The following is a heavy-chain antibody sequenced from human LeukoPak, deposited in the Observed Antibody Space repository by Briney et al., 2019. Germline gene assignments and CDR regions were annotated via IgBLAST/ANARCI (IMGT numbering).Heavy chain of an antibody. CDR2: INYSGSIT. J-gene: IGHJ6*02. Sequence: SETLSLTCGVDGVSLSGYYWAWIRQSPGKGLEWIGEINYSGSITYNNPSPQSRVTISVDTSKNHFSLKLSSVTAADTAIYYCARSGLTGMRQYARKNDYYYGMEFWGQGATVIVSS. V-gene: IGHV4-34*01. D-gene: IGHD1-1*01. CDR1: GVSLSGYY. CDR3: ARSGLTGMRQYARKNDYYYGMEF.